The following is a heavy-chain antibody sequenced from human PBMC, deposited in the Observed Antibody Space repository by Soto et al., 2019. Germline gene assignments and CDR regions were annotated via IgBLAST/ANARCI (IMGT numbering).Heavy chain of an antibody. CDR3: ARDADYGGSRGGMDV. V-gene: IGHV4-31*03. CDR2: IYYSGST. Sequence: QVRLEESGPGLVKPSETLSLICSVSGGSVNNADYFWSWIRHHPENGLEWIGYIYYSGSTRSNPSFKTRAFLSIDTAKNQFALRLRSVAVADTAVYFCARDADYGGSRGGMDVWGRGTTVTVSS. D-gene: IGHD4-17*01. J-gene: IGHJ6*02. CDR1: GGSVNNADYF.